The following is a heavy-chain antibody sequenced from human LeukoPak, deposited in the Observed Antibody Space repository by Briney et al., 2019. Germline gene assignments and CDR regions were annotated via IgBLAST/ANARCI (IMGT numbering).Heavy chain of an antibody. CDR2: IVVDSGNT. J-gene: IGHJ3*02. D-gene: IGHD1-1*01. Sequence: VASVKVSCKASGFTFTSSAMQWVRQARGQRLEWIGWIVVDSGNTNYAQKFQERVTITRDMSTSTAYMELSSLRSEDTAVYYCARVGNDAFDIWGQGTMVTVSS. CDR1: GFTFTSSA. CDR3: ARVGNDAFDI. V-gene: IGHV1-58*02.